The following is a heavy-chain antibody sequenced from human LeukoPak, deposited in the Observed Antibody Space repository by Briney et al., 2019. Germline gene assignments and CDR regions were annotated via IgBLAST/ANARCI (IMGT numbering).Heavy chain of an antibody. V-gene: IGHV4-4*07. CDR1: SDPISDYF. Sequence: SETLSLTCTVSSDPISDYFWSWIRQPAGKGLEWIGRIYSSGSTNYNPSLQGRVSMSIDTAKSQFSLHLTTVTAADTAVYYCVRDEFYNSGWFGPSFEKWGQGTLVIVSS. CDR2: IYSSGST. CDR3: VRDEFYNSGWFGPSFEK. J-gene: IGHJ4*02. D-gene: IGHD6-13*01.